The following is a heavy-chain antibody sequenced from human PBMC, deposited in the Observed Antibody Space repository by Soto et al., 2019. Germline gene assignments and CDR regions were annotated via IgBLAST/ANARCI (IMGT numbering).Heavy chain of an antibody. V-gene: IGHV1-18*01. CDR1: GYTFTSYG. Sequence: ASVKVSCKASGYTFTSYGISWARQAPGQGLEWMGWISAYNGNTNYAQKLQGRVTMTTDTSTSTAYMELRSLRSDDTAVYYCARDSGRPQFYYYYYGMDVWGQGTTVTVSS. CDR3: ARDSGRPQFYYYYYGMDV. J-gene: IGHJ6*02. CDR2: ISAYNGNT. D-gene: IGHD6-19*01.